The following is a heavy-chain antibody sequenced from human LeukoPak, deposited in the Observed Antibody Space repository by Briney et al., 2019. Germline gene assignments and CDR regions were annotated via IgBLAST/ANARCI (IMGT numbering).Heavy chain of an antibody. Sequence: GGSLRLSCAASGFSVHTDDMHWVRQAPGEGPEWIAYFGISGIIYYADSVRGRFTISRGSAKNSLFLQMNSLRVDDTAIYYCAGYGFYPYWGQGTPVIVSS. V-gene: IGHV3-48*01. CDR1: GFSVHTDD. D-gene: IGHD2/OR15-2a*01. J-gene: IGHJ4*02. CDR3: AGYGFYPY. CDR2: FGISGII.